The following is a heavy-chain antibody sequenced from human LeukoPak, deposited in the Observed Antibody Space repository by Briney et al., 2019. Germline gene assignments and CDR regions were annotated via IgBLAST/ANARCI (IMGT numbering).Heavy chain of an antibody. CDR1: GGSLSSGGYY. CDR3: ARDSYDSSGYFEYFQH. J-gene: IGHJ1*01. D-gene: IGHD3-22*01. CDR2: IYYSGST. Sequence: SQTLSLTCTVSGGSLSSGGYYWSWVRQHPGRGLEWVGYIYYSGSTYYNPSLKSRVTISVDTSKNQFSLKLSSVTAADTAVYYCARDSYDSSGYFEYFQHWGQGTLVTVSS. V-gene: IGHV4-31*03.